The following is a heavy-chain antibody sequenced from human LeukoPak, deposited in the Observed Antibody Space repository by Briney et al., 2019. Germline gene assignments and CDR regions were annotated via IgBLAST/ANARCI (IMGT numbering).Heavy chain of an antibody. J-gene: IGHJ4*02. CDR3: ASYQTDCSSTSCHFDY. Sequence: ASVKVSCKASGGTFSSYAISWVRQAPGQGLEWMGRIIPIFGIANYAQKFQGRVTITADKSTSTAYMELSSLRSEDTAVYYCASYQTDCSSTSCHFDYWGQGTLVTVSS. D-gene: IGHD2-2*01. V-gene: IGHV1-69*04. CDR1: GGTFSSYA. CDR2: IIPIFGIA.